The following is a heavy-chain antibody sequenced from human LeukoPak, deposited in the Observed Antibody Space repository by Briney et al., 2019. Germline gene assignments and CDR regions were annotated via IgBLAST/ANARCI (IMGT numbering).Heavy chain of an antibody. CDR1: GYTFTSYA. D-gene: IGHD3-9*01. CDR2: INAGNGNT. Sequence: ASVKVSCKASGYTFTSYAMLWVRQAPGQRLEWMGWINAGNGNTKYSQKFQGRVTITRDTSASTAYMELSSLRSEDTAVYYCARGKLRYFDWCDYWGQGTLVTVSS. CDR3: ARGKLRYFDWCDY. J-gene: IGHJ4*02. V-gene: IGHV1-3*01.